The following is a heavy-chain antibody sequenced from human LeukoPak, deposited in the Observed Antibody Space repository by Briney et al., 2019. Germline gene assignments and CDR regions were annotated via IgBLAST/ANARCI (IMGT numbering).Heavy chain of an antibody. CDR2: IYHSGST. D-gene: IGHD6-19*01. CDR1: GYSISSGYY. Sequence: SETLSLTCAVSGYSISSGYYWGWIRQPPGKGLEWIGSIYHSGSTYYNPSLKSRVTISVDTSKNQFSLKLSSVTAADTAVYYYAKKTTPHHSGCYPGPYYFDYWGQGTLVTVSS. J-gene: IGHJ4*02. V-gene: IGHV4-38-2*01. CDR3: AKKTTPHHSGCYPGPYYFDY.